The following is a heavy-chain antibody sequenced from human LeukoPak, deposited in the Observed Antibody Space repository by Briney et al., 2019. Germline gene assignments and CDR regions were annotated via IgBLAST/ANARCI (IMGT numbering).Heavy chain of an antibody. Sequence: SGPTLGKPTQTLTLTCTFSGFSLSTSGVGVGWIRQPPGKALEWLALIYWNDDKRYSPSLRTRLTIAKDTSKNQVVLTMTNMDPVDTATYYCAHATRFDWFDPWGQGTLVTVSS. D-gene: IGHD1-1*01. CDR3: AHATRFDWFDP. CDR1: GFSLSTSGVG. J-gene: IGHJ5*02. V-gene: IGHV2-5*01. CDR2: IYWNDDK.